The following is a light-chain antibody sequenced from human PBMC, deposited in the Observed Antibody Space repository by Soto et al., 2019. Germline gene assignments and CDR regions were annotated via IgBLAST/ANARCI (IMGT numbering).Light chain of an antibody. V-gene: IGKV1-5*03. CDR2: KAS. Sequence: DIEMTQYPSTLSGSVGDRVTITCGASQTISSWVAWYQQKPGKGPKLLIYKASHLESGVPSRFSGSGSGTEFTLTISSLKHGDFATYYCQHYNTYTWTFGHGTKVDIK. CDR3: QHYNTYTWT. CDR1: QTISSW. J-gene: IGKJ1*01.